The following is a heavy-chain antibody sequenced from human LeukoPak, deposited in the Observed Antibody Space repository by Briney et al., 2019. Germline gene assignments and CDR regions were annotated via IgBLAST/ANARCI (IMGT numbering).Heavy chain of an antibody. CDR3: ARDPGSGYEEHFDY. CDR2: INPNSGGT. CDR1: GYTFTGYY. V-gene: IGHV1-2*02. D-gene: IGHD5-12*01. J-gene: IGHJ4*02. Sequence: ASVKVSCKASGYTFTGYYMHWVRQAPGQGLEWMGWINPNSGGTNYAQKFQGRVTMTRDTPISTAYMELSRLRSDDTAVYYCARDPGSGYEEHFDYWGQGTLVTVSS.